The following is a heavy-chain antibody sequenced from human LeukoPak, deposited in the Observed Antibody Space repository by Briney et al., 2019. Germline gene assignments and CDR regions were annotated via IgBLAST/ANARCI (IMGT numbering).Heavy chain of an antibody. J-gene: IGHJ4*02. Sequence: ASVKVSCKASGYTFTSYYMHWVRQAPGQGLEWMGIINPSGGSTSYAQKFQGRVTMTRDMSTSTVYMELSSLRSEDTAMYYCARNGRVRRVVKDLFEYWGQGTLVAVSS. CDR3: ARNGRVRRVVKDLFEY. CDR1: GYTFTSYY. CDR2: INPSGGST. D-gene: IGHD3-10*01. V-gene: IGHV1-46*01.